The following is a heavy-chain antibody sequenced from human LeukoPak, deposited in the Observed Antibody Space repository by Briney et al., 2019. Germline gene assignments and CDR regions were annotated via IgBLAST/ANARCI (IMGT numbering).Heavy chain of an antibody. V-gene: IGHV3-23*01. CDR2: ISGSGGST. Sequence: PGGSLRLSCAASGFTFSSYVMSWVRQAPGKGLEWVSGISGSGGSTYYADSVKGRFTISRDNSKNTLYLQMNSLRAEDTAVYYCARIKQWLGLANWFDPWGQGTLVTVSS. CDR3: ARIKQWLGLANWFDP. J-gene: IGHJ5*02. D-gene: IGHD6-19*01. CDR1: GFTFSSYV.